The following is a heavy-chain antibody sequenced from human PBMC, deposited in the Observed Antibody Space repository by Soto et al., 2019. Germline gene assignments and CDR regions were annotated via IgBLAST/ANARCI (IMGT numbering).Heavy chain of an antibody. CDR2: ISAYNGNT. CDR1: GYTFTSYG. D-gene: IGHD5-18*01. Sequence: ASVKVSCKASGYTFTSYGISWVRQAPVQGLEWMGWISAYNGNTNYAQKLQGRVTMTTDTSTSTAYMELRSLRSDDTAVYYCARGLYSGYSYGEFDYWGQGTLVTVSS. J-gene: IGHJ4*02. CDR3: ARGLYSGYSYGEFDY. V-gene: IGHV1-18*04.